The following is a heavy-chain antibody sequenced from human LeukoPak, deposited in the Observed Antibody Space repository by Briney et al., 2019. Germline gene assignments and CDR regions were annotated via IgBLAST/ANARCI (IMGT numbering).Heavy chain of an antibody. CDR1: GVSVNSYY. V-gene: IGHV4-4*09. CDR3: AKILGSGVWYGFDI. CDR2: IYTTGRT. D-gene: IGHD7-27*01. Sequence: ASETLSLTCSVSGVSVNSYYWSWIRQPPGKGLEWIGYIYTTGRTNYNPSLKSRVTISVDTSKNQFSLKLSSVTAADTAVYYCAKILGSGVWYGFDIWGQGTMVTVSS. J-gene: IGHJ3*02.